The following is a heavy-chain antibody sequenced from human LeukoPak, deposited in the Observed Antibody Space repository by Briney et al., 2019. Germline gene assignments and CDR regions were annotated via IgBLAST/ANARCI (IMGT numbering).Heavy chain of an antibody. D-gene: IGHD5-18*01. CDR2: INWNSYSI. Sequence: GGSLRLSCAASGFTFEDYAMYWVRQAPGKGLEWVSGINWNSYSIGYADSVKGRFTISRDNAKNSLYLQMNSLRAEDTALYYCAKDKEDTTMVGIFDYWGQGTLVTVSS. CDR3: AKDKEDTTMVGIFDY. CDR1: GFTFEDYA. J-gene: IGHJ4*02. V-gene: IGHV3-9*01.